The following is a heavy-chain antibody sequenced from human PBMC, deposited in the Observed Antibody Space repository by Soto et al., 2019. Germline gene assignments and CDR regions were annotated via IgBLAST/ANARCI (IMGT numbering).Heavy chain of an antibody. J-gene: IGHJ3*02. Sequence: GESLKISCKGSGYSFTSYWIGWVRQMPGKGLEWMGIIYPGDSDTRYSPSFQGQVTISADKSISTAYLQWSSLKASDTAMYYCARHITMLGLAFDISGPGPIVTLSS. D-gene: IGHD3-22*01. CDR3: ARHITMLGLAFDI. CDR2: IYPGDSDT. V-gene: IGHV5-51*01. CDR1: GYSFTSYW.